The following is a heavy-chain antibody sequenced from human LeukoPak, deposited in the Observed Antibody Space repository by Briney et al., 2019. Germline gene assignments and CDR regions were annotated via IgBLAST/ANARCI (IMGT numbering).Heavy chain of an antibody. Sequence: GRSLRLSCAASGFTFSSYGMSWVRQAPGKGLEWVSAISGSGGSTYYADSVKGRFTISRDNSKNTLYLQMNSLGPEDTAMYYCAKVRVVFNWNYAYYFDYWGQGTLVTVSS. V-gene: IGHV3-23*01. CDR1: GFTFSSYG. J-gene: IGHJ4*02. CDR2: ISGSGGST. D-gene: IGHD1-7*01. CDR3: AKVRVVFNWNYAYYFDY.